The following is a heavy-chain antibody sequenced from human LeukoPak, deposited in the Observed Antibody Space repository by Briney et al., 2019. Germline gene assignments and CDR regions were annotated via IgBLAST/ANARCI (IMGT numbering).Heavy chain of an antibody. CDR3: VRIYGYYYSYMDV. CDR2: IKDDGSEK. Sequence: GGSLRLSCEASGFSFSSYTMAWVRQAPGKGLEWVANIKDDGSEKYYLDSVKGRFTISRDNVKNSLYLQMNSLRAEDAAVYFCVRIYGYYYSYMDVWGKGTTVTVSS. CDR1: GFSFSSYT. D-gene: IGHD3-16*01. J-gene: IGHJ6*03. V-gene: IGHV3-7*01.